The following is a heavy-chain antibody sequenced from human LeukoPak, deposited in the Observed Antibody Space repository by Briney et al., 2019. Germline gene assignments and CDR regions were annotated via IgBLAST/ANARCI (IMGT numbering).Heavy chain of an antibody. CDR1: GGSISSGGYY. CDR2: IYYSGST. CDR3: ARDTYGDYSGPIDY. V-gene: IGHV4-31*03. J-gene: IGHJ4*02. Sequence: PSETLSLTCTVSGGSISSGGYYWSWIRQHPGKGLEWIGYIYYSGSTYYNPSLKSRVTISVDTSKNQFSLKLSSVTAADTAVYHCARDTYGDYSGPIDYWGQGTLVTVSS. D-gene: IGHD4-17*01.